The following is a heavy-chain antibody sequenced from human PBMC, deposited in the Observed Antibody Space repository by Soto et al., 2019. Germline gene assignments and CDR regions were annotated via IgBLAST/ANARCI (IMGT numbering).Heavy chain of an antibody. V-gene: IGHV1-18*01. CDR1: GYTFTSYG. Sequence: QVQLVQSGAEVKKPGASVKVSCKASGYTFTSYGISWVRQAPGQGLEWMGWSSAYNGNTNYAKKLQGSVTMTTDTSTSTAYMELRSLRSDDTAVYYCARDTVEGIAVAGLGDPFDYWGQGTLVTVSS. J-gene: IGHJ4*02. CDR3: ARDTVEGIAVAGLGDPFDY. CDR2: SSAYNGNT. D-gene: IGHD6-19*01.